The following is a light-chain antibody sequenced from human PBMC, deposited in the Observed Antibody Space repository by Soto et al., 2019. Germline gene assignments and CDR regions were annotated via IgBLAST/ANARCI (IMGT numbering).Light chain of an antibody. CDR1: QDISNY. V-gene: IGKV1-6*01. CDR3: LQDNMYPLT. CDR2: DTY. J-gene: IGKJ4*01. Sequence: AIQMTQSPSSLSASLGDRVTITCRASQDISNYLGWYQQKPGKGPKVLIYDTYTIQSGVPSRFSGSRSGTDFTLTISSLEPEDIAPYYCLQDNMYPLTFGGGTKVDIK.